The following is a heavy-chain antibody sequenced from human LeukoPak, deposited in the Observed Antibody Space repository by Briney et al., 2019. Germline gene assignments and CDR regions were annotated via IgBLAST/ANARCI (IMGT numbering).Heavy chain of an antibody. V-gene: IGHV3-48*03. CDR1: GFTFSSYE. J-gene: IGHJ4*02. CDR2: ISSSGSTI. D-gene: IGHD6-13*01. CDR3: ARDGMAAAGPKGDY. Sequence: GGSLRLSCAASGFTFSSYEMNWVRQAPGKGLEWVSYISSSGSTIYYADSVKGRFTISRGNAKNSLYLQMNSLRAEDTAVYYCARDGMAAAGPKGDYWGQGTLVTVSS.